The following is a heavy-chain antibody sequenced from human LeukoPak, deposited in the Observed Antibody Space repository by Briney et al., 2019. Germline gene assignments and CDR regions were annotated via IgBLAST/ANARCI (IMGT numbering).Heavy chain of an antibody. D-gene: IGHD5-24*01. V-gene: IGHV5-51*01. CDR3: ARQVVVGDGYYYYYYYMDV. CDR1: GYSFTNYW. Sequence: GESLKISCKGSGYSFTNYWIGWVRQMPGKGLEWMGIIYPGDSDTRYSPSFQGQVIISADKSINTAYLQWSSLKASDTAMYYCARQVVVGDGYYYYYYYMDVWGKGTTVTISS. CDR2: IYPGDSDT. J-gene: IGHJ6*03.